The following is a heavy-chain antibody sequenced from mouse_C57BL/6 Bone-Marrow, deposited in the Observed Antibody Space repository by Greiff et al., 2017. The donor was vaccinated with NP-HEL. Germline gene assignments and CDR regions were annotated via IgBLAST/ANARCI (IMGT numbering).Heavy chain of an antibody. CDR3: ARSAVYYGNFYAMDY. CDR1: GFNIKNTY. CDR2: IDPANGNT. D-gene: IGHD2-1*01. J-gene: IGHJ4*01. V-gene: IGHV14-3*01. Sequence: VHVKQSVAELVRPGASVKLSCTASGFNIKNTYMHWVKQRPEQGLEWIGRIDPANGNTKYAPKFQGKATITADTSSNTAYLQLSSLTSEDTAIYYCARSAVYYGNFYAMDYWGQGTSVTVSS.